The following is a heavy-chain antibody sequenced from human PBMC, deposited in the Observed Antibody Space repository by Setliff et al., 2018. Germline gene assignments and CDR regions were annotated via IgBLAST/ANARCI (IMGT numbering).Heavy chain of an antibody. D-gene: IGHD3-9*01. CDR1: GFAISSCW. V-gene: IGHV3-7*03. CDR2: VNPDGSGK. Sequence: LRLSCVASGFAISSCWMSWVRQAPGKGLEWVANVNPDGSGKYYVDSVKGRFTISRDNAKNSLYLQMNSLRAEDTAVYYCAADLDFDILTRYYFDYWGQGTLVTVSS. J-gene: IGHJ4*02. CDR3: AADLDFDILTRYYFDY.